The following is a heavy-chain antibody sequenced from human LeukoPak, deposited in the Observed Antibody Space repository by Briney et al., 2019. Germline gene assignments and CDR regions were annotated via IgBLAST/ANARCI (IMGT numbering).Heavy chain of an antibody. CDR1: GGSFSGYY. V-gene: IGHV4-34*01. Sequence: PSETLSLTCAVYGGSFSGYYWSWIRQPPGKGLEWIGEINHSGSTNYNPSLKSRVTISEDTSKNQFSLKLSSVTAADTAVYYCARDNGSGYYYDYWGQGTLVTVSS. CDR3: ARDNGSGYYYDY. J-gene: IGHJ4*02. CDR2: INHSGST. D-gene: IGHD3-22*01.